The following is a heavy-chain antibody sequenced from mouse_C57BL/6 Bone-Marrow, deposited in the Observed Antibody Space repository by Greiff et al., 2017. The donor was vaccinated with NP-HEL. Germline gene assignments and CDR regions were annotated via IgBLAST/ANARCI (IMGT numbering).Heavy chain of an antibody. CDR1: GYTFTSYW. V-gene: IGHV1-50*01. CDR2: IDPSDSYT. D-gene: IGHD2-4*01. Sequence: VQLQQPGAELVKPGASVKLSCKASGYTFTSYWMQWVKQRPGQGLEWIGEIDPSDSYTNYNQKFKGKATLTVDTTSSTSYMQLSSLTSEDSAVYYCASGDYDGYAMDDGGQGTSVTVSS. J-gene: IGHJ4*01. CDR3: ASGDYDGYAMDD.